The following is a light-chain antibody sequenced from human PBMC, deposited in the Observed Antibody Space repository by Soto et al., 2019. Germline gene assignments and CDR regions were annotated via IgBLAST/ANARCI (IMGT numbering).Light chain of an antibody. CDR1: QSVSNNY. CDR2: GAS. V-gene: IGKV3-20*01. CDR3: QQYGSSGT. Sequence: EIVLTQSPGTLSLSPGEIATLSCRASQSVSNNYLAWYQQKPGQAPRILIYGASNRATGIPDRFSGSGSGTDFTLTISRLEPEDFAVYYCQQYGSSGTLGQGTKVDIK. J-gene: IGKJ1*01.